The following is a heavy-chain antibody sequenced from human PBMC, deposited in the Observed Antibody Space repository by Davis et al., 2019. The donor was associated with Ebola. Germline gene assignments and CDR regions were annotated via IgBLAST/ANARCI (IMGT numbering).Heavy chain of an antibody. J-gene: IGHJ4*02. V-gene: IGHV4-34*01. CDR2: INHSGST. D-gene: IGHD5-12*01. CDR3: ARALSGYDY. CDR1: GGSFSGYY. Sequence: MPSETLSLTCAVYGGSFSGYYWSWIRQPPGKGLEWIGEINHSGSTNYKPSLKSRVTISVDTLKNQFSLKLSSVTAADTAVYYCARALSGYDYWGQGTLVTVSS.